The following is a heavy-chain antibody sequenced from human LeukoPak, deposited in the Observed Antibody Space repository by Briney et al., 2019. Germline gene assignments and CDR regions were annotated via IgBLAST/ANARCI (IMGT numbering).Heavy chain of an antibody. CDR2: FYYSGST. D-gene: IGHD1-26*01. V-gene: IGHV4-59*08. Sequence: PSETLSLTCTVSGGSMNSYYWSWIRQPPGEGLEWMGWFYYSGSTTHNPSLKSRFTMSVDTSNNQFFLKLDSVTASDTAVYYCARYGGSPANYYDYWGQGTLVTVSS. CDR1: GGSMNSYY. CDR3: ARYGGSPANYYDY. J-gene: IGHJ4*02.